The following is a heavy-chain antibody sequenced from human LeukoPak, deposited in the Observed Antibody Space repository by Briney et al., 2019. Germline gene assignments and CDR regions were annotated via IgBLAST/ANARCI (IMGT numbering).Heavy chain of an antibody. CDR1: GGSISSSGYY. CDR3: ARGRGKRIAAAYYY. V-gene: IGHV4-39*07. Sequence: PSETLSLTCTVSGGSISSSGYYWGWIRQPPGKGLEWIGEINHSGSTNYNPSLKSRVTISVDTSKNQFSLKLSSVTAADTAVYYCARGRGKRIAAAYYYWGQGTLVTVSS. D-gene: IGHD6-13*01. CDR2: INHSGST. J-gene: IGHJ4*02.